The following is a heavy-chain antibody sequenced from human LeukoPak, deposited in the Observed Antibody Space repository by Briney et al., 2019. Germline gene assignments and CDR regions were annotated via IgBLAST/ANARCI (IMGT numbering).Heavy chain of an antibody. Sequence: EASVKVSCKASGCTFTSYGISWVRQAPGQGLEWMGWISAYNGNTNYAQKLQGRVTMTTDTSTSTAYMELRSLRSDDTAVYYCARDRIAGATLNTFDYWGQGTLVTVSS. J-gene: IGHJ4*02. CDR2: ISAYNGNT. CDR1: GCTFTSYG. D-gene: IGHD1-26*01. V-gene: IGHV1-18*01. CDR3: ARDRIAGATLNTFDY.